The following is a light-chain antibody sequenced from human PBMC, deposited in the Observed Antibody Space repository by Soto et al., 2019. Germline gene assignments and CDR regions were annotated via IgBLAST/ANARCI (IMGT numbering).Light chain of an antibody. V-gene: IGLV1-47*01. J-gene: IGLJ1*01. CDR3: AAWDDSLSGYV. CDR1: SSNIGSNY. CDR2: RNN. Sequence: QSVLTQPPSASGTPVQRVTISCSGSSSNIGSNYVYWYQQLPGTAPKLLIYRNNQRPSVVPDRFSGSKSGTSASLAISGLRSEDEADYYCAAWDDSLSGYVFGTGTKVTVL.